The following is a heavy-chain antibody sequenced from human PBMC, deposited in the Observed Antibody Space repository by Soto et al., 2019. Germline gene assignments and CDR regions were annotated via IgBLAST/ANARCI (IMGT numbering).Heavy chain of an antibody. J-gene: IGHJ6*02. D-gene: IGHD2-21*02. Sequence: LRLSCAASGFTFSSYAMSWVRQAPGKGLEWVSAISGSGGSTYYADSVKGRFTISRDNSKNTLYLQMNSLRAEDTAVYYCAKAYCGGDCRYYYYGMDVWGQGTTVTVSS. CDR3: AKAYCGGDCRYYYYGMDV. V-gene: IGHV3-23*01. CDR2: ISGSGGST. CDR1: GFTFSSYA.